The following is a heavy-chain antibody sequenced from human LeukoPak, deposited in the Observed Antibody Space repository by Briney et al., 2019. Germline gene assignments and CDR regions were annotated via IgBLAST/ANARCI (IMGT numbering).Heavy chain of an antibody. Sequence: ASVKVSCKASGYTFSDYYMHWVRQAPGQGLEWMGWMNPKNGGTNYAQKFQGRVIMTRDTSINTACMELSRLTSGDTAVYYCARCSVVVPAAINWFDPWGQGTLVTVSS. J-gene: IGHJ5*02. D-gene: IGHD2-2*01. CDR2: MNPKNGGT. CDR1: GYTFSDYY. CDR3: ARCSVVVPAAINWFDP. V-gene: IGHV1-2*02.